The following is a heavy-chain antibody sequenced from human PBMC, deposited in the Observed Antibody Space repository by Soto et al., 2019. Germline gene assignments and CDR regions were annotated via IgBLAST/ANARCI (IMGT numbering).Heavy chain of an antibody. CDR1: GGSISSGGYS. CDR2: IYHSGST. J-gene: IGHJ4*02. D-gene: IGHD3-22*01. V-gene: IGHV4-30-2*01. Sequence: SETLSLTCAVSGGSISSGGYSWRWIRQPPGKGLEWIGYIYHSGSTYYNPSLKSRVTISVDRSKNQFSLKLSSVTAADTAVYYCARAPARYYYDSSGYYYGDYFDYWGQGTLVTVSS. CDR3: ARAPARYYYDSSGYYYGDYFDY.